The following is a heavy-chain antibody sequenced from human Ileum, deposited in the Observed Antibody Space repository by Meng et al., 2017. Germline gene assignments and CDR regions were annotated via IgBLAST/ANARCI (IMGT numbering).Heavy chain of an antibody. D-gene: IGHD3/OR15-3a*01. CDR3: ASHDFYSLDS. V-gene: IGHV4-34*01. CDR2: ISQSGST. CDR1: GGSFSGYY. J-gene: IGHJ4*02. Sequence: VQLQRWGAGLLKPSGTLSLPCAVYGGSFSGYYWSWIRQPPGKGLEWIGEISQSGSTNYNPSLKSRVTMSVDKSKNQVSLKLSSVTAADTAVYFCASHDFYSLDSWGQGTLVTVSS.